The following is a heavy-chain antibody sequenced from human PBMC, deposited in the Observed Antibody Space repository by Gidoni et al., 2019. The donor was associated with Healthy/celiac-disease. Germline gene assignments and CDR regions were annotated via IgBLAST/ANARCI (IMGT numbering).Heavy chain of an antibody. CDR3: ASLTYYYGSGSYYNLSDY. CDR2: ITPIIGKA. J-gene: IGHJ4*02. V-gene: IGHV1-69*06. Sequence: QVQLVQSGAEVKKPGSSVKVSCTASRGTFSSYAISWGRQAPGQGLEWRGGITPIIGKANYEQKYQGRVTITADKSTSTAYMELSSLRSEDTAVYYCASLTYYYGSGSYYNLSDYWGQGTLVTVSS. CDR1: RGTFSSYA. D-gene: IGHD3-10*01.